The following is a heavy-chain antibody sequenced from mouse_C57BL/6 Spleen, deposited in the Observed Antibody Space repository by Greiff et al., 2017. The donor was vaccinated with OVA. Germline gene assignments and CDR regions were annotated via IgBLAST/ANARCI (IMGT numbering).Heavy chain of an antibody. V-gene: IGHV1-82*01. CDR3: ARGNYGSSYWYFDG. CDR2: IYPGDGDT. J-gene: IGHJ1*03. Sequence: VQLQQSGPELVKPGASVKISCKASGYAFSSSWMNWVKQRPGKGLEWIGRIYPGDGDTNYNGKFKGKATLTADKSSSTAYMQLSSLTSEDSAVYFCARGNYGSSYWYFDGWGTGTTVTVSS. CDR1: GYAFSSSW. D-gene: IGHD1-1*01.